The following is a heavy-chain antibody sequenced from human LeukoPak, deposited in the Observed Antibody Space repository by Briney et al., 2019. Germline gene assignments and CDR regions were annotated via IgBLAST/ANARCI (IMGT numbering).Heavy chain of an antibody. D-gene: IGHD3-3*01. CDR2: INHSGST. V-gene: IGHV4-34*01. Sequence: SETLSLTCAVYGGSFSGYYWSWLRQPPGKGLEWIGEINHSGSTNYNPSLKSRVTISVDTSKNQFSLKLSSVTAADTAVYYCARGRWYDFWSGYRTGYYYMDVWGKGTTVTVSS. CDR3: ARGRWYDFWSGYRTGYYYMDV. CDR1: GGSFSGYY. J-gene: IGHJ6*03.